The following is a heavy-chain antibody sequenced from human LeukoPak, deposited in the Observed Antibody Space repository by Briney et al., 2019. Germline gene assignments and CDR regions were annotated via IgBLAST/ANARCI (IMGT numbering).Heavy chain of an antibody. CDR1: GFTFSNAW. J-gene: IGHJ4*02. V-gene: IGHV3-15*01. CDR2: IKSKTDGGTT. Sequence: PGGSLRLSCAASGFTFSNAWMSWVRQAPGKGLEWVGCIKSKTDGGTTDYAAPVKGRFTISRDDSKNTLYLQMNSLKTEDTAVYYCTTEGVYYDSSGYTGIWGQGTLVTVSS. CDR3: TTEGVYYDSSGYTGI. D-gene: IGHD3-22*01.